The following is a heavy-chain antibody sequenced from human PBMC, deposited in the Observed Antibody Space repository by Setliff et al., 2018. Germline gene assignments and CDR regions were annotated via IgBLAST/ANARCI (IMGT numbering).Heavy chain of an antibody. CDR3: AKEERLHGDYEAFDY. D-gene: IGHD4-17*01. Sequence: PGGSLRLSCAASGFTFSSYAMSWVRQAPGKGLEWVSAISGSGGSTYYADAVKGRFTISRDNSKNTLYLQMNSLRAEDTAVYYCAKEERLHGDYEAFDYWGQGTLVTSPQ. V-gene: IGHV3-23*01. J-gene: IGHJ4*02. CDR1: GFTFSSYA. CDR2: ISGSGGST.